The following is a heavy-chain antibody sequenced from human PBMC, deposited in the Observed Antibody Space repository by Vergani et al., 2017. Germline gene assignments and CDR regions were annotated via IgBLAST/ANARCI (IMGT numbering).Heavy chain of an antibody. CDR3: TTDPRYCGDGSCYWLRYHHYYGMDV. D-gene: IGHD2-21*01. CDR1: GFTFSSYA. Sequence: EVQLLESGGGLVQPGGSLRLSCAASGFTFSSYAMSWVRQAPGKGLEWVSAISGSGGSTYYADSVKGRFTISRDNSKNTLFLQMNGLKTEDIAVYYCTTDPRYCGDGSCYWLRYHHYYGMDVWGQGTTVTVSS. CDR2: ISGSGGST. J-gene: IGHJ6*02. V-gene: IGHV3-23*01.